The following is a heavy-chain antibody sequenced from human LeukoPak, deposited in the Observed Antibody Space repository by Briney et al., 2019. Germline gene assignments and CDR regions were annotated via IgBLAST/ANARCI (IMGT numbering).Heavy chain of an antibody. V-gene: IGHV4-39*01. Sequence: PSETLSLTCTVSGGSISSSNYYWGWIRQPPGKWLEWIGNIYYTGTTYYNPSLQSRITISVDTSSNQFSLNLNSVTAADTAVYYCARALYCSGGSCYPRAWVRYYFDYWGQGTLVTVSS. D-gene: IGHD2-15*01. CDR1: GGSISSSNYY. CDR3: ARALYCSGGSCYPRAWVRYYFDY. CDR2: IYYTGTT. J-gene: IGHJ4*02.